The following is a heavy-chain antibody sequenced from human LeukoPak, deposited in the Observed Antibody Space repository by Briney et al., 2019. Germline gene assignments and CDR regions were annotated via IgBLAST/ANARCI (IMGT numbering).Heavy chain of an antibody. J-gene: IGHJ4*02. CDR3: ASLRLMITFGGVM. CDR1: GGSLSGYY. Sequence: PSETLSLTCAVYGGSLSGYYWSWIRQPPGKGLEWIGEINHSGSTNYNPSLKSRVTISVDTSKNQFSLNLSSVTAADTAVYYCASLRLMITFGGVMWGQGTLVTVSS. CDR2: INHSGST. D-gene: IGHD3-16*01. V-gene: IGHV4-34*01.